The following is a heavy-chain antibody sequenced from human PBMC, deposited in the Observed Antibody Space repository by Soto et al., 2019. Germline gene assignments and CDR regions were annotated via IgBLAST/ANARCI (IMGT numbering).Heavy chain of an antibody. V-gene: IGHV3-48*01. D-gene: IGHD6-19*01. CDR1: GFTFSSYS. J-gene: IGHJ5*02. Sequence: EVQLVESGGGLVQPGGSLRLSCAASGFTFSSYSMNWVRQAPGKGLEWVSYISSSSSTIYYADSVKGRFTISRDNAKNSLYLQMNSLRAEDTAVYYCARDLSAVALHLVFDPWGQGTLVTVSS. CDR3: ARDLSAVALHLVFDP. CDR2: ISSSSSTI.